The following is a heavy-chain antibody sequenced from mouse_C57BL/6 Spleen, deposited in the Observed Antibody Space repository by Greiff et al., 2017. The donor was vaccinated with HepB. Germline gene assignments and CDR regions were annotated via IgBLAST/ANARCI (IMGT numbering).Heavy chain of an antibody. V-gene: IGHV2-2*01. CDR1: GFSLTSYG. CDR3: ARGGVHWPFWYFDF. D-gene: IGHD2-14*01. CDR2: IWSGGST. J-gene: IGHJ1*03. Sequence: VKLQQSGPGLVQPSQSLSITCTVSGFSLTSYGVHWVRQSPGKGLEWLGVIWSGGSTDYNAAFISRLSISKDNSKSQVFFKMSSLQADDTAIYYGARGGVHWPFWYFDFWGTGTTVTVSS.